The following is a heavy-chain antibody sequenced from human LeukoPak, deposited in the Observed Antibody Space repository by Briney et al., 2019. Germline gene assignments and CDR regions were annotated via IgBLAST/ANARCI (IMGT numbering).Heavy chain of an antibody. CDR1: GYTFTSYD. CDR3: ARRTRELGYCSGGSCYHDAFDI. D-gene: IGHD2-15*01. V-gene: IGHV1-8*01. J-gene: IGHJ3*02. CDR2: MNPNSGNT. Sequence: ASVKVSCKASGYTFTSYDINWVRQATGQGLEWMGWMNPNSGNTGYAHEFQGRVTMTRNTSISTAYMELSSLRSEDTAVYYCARRTRELGYCSGGSCYHDAFDIWGQGTMVTVS.